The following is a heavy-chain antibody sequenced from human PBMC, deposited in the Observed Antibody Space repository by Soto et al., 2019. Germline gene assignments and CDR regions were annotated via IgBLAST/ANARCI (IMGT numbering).Heavy chain of an antibody. V-gene: IGHV3-74*01. CDR2: INDDGSRT. Sequence: GGSLRLSCAASEFTLSNFWMHLVRQFPGKGLVWVSRINDDGSRTKYADSVEGRLTISRDNAKNTLYLQMDSMRVDDTAVYYCVRDHHDYDFWSGNPRGYFDLWGRGSLVTVSS. D-gene: IGHD3-3*01. CDR1: EFTLSNFW. J-gene: IGHJ2*01. CDR3: VRDHHDYDFWSGNPRGYFDL.